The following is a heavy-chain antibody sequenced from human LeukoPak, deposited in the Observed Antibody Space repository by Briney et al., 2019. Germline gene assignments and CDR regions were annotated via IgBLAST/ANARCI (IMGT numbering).Heavy chain of an antibody. CDR2: IYYSGST. Sequence: SETLSLTCTVSGGSISSYYWSWIRQPPGKGLEWIGYIYYSGSTNHNPSLKSRVTISVDTSKNQFSLKLSSVTAADTAVYYCARHSGPLRYFDWLARNEAFDIWGQGTMVTVSS. V-gene: IGHV4-59*08. J-gene: IGHJ3*02. CDR1: GGSISSYY. CDR3: ARHSGPLRYFDWLARNEAFDI. D-gene: IGHD3-9*01.